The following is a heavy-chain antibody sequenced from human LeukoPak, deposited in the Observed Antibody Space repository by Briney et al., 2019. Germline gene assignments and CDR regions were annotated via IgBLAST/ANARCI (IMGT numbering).Heavy chain of an antibody. CDR1: GDSISSYY. V-gene: IGHV4-4*07. J-gene: IGHJ4*02. Sequence: SETLSLTCTVSGDSISSYYWSWIRQPAGKGLEWIGRIHPSGSTNYNPSLKSRLTLSVDTSKNQFSLKLSSVTAADTAVYYCARGPPPDFDYWGRGTLVTVSS. CDR2: IHPSGST. CDR3: ARGPPPDFDY.